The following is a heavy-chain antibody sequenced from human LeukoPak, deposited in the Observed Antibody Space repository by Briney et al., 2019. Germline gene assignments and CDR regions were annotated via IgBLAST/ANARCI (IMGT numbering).Heavy chain of an antibody. J-gene: IGHJ4*02. CDR1: GFTFDDYA. CDR3: AKDIAPPSSGTFAY. Sequence: GRSLRLSCTASGFTFDDYAMHWVRQAPGKGREWVSRISWNGGSIGYADSVKGRFTISRDDAKNSLYLQMNSLRPEDTALYYCAKDIAPPSSGTFAYWGQGTLVTVSS. D-gene: IGHD6-19*01. CDR2: ISWNGGSI. V-gene: IGHV3-9*01.